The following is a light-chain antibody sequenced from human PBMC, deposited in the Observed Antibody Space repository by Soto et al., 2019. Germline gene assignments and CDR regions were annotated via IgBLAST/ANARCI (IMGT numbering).Light chain of an antibody. Sequence: SALTQPASVSGSPGQSIAISCTGTSSDVGGYSYVSWHQQQPGKAPKLVISDVSNRPSGVSDRFSGSKSGNTASLTISGLQTEDEADYYCASYTTSSTYGFGTGTKVTVL. CDR3: ASYTTSSTYG. V-gene: IGLV2-14*01. J-gene: IGLJ1*01. CDR2: DVS. CDR1: SSDVGGYSY.